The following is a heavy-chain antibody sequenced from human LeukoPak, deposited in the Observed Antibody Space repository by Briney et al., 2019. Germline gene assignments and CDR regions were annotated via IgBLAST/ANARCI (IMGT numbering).Heavy chain of an antibody. CDR3: ARGTAVAGLPNMDV. D-gene: IGHD6-19*01. J-gene: IGHJ6*03. V-gene: IGHV4-34*01. CDR2: INHSGSA. Sequence: SETLSLTCAVYGGSFSGYYWSWIRQPPGKGLEWIGEINHSGSANYNPSLKSRVSVSVDASKDQFSLKLTSVTAADTAVYYCARGTAVAGLPNMDVWGKGTTVIVSS. CDR1: GGSFSGYY.